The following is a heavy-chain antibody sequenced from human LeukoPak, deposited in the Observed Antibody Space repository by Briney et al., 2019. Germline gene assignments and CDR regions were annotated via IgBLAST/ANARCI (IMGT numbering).Heavy chain of an antibody. Sequence: GASVKVSCKASGYTFTSYGISWVRQAPGQGLEWRGWISAYNGNTNYAQKLQGRVTMTTATSTSTAYMELRSLRCEDTAVYYCARDRPVVAATRWFDPWGQGTLVTVSS. V-gene: IGHV1-18*01. D-gene: IGHD2-15*01. J-gene: IGHJ5*02. CDR2: ISAYNGNT. CDR3: ARDRPVVAATRWFDP. CDR1: GYTFTSYG.